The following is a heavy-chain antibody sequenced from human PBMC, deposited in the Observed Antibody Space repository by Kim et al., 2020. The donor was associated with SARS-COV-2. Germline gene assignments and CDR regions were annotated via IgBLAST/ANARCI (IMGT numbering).Heavy chain of an antibody. V-gene: IGHV3-23*01. CDR3: AKGGLAVAGKLAAGNDAFDI. J-gene: IGHJ3*02. D-gene: IGHD6-19*01. Sequence: RLTISRDNSKNTLYLQMNSLGAEDTAVYYCAKGGLAVAGKLAAGNDAFDIWGQGTMVTVSS.